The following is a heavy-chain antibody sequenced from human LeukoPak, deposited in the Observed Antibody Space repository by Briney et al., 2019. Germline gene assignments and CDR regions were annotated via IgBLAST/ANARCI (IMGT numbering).Heavy chain of an antibody. CDR1: GGSFSGYY. CDR3: ARDPSSGYYYF. D-gene: IGHD3-22*01. J-gene: IGHJ4*02. Sequence: PSETLSLTCAVYGGSFSGYYWSWIRQPPGKGLEWNGEINHSGSTNYNPSLKSRVTISVDTSKNQFSLKLSSVTAADTAVYYCARDPSSGYYYFGGQGTLVTVSS. CDR2: INHSGST. V-gene: IGHV4-34*01.